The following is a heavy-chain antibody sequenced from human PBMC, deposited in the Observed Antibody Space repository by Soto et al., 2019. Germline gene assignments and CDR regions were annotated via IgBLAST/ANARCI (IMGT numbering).Heavy chain of an antibody. D-gene: IGHD5-18*01. V-gene: IGHV1-18*01. CDR3: ASGHLIEGTAMGRFDY. CDR2: ISAYNGNT. Sequence: QVQLVPSGAEVKKPGASVKVSCKASGYTFTSYGISWVRQAPGQGLEWMGWISAYNGNTNYAQKLQGRVTMTTDTSTSTAYMELRSLRSDDTAVYYCASGHLIEGTAMGRFDYWGQGTLVTVSS. CDR1: GYTFTSYG. J-gene: IGHJ4*02.